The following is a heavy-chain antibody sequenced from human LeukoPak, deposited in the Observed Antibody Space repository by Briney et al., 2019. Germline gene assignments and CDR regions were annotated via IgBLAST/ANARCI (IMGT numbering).Heavy chain of an antibody. D-gene: IGHD6-6*01. V-gene: IGHV4-34*01. J-gene: IGHJ4*02. CDR2: INHSGST. Sequence: PSETLSLTCAVYGGSFSGYDWSWIRQPPGKGLEWIGEINHSGSTNYNPSLKSRVTISVDTSKNQFSLKLSSVTAADTAVYYCALTIAAYDYWGQGTLVTVSS. CDR3: ALTIAAYDY. CDR1: GGSFSGYD.